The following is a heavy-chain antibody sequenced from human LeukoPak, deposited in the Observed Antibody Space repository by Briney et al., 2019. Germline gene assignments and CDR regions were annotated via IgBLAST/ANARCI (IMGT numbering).Heavy chain of an antibody. CDR3: ARVLAGFRCFDY. Sequence: GASVKVSCKASGYTFTGYYMHWVRQAPGQGLEWMGWINPNSGGTNYAQKFQGRVTMTRDTSISTAYMELSRLRSDDTAAYYCARVLAGFRCFDYWGQGTLVTVSS. J-gene: IGHJ4*02. CDR2: INPNSGGT. D-gene: IGHD6-19*01. V-gene: IGHV1-2*02. CDR1: GYTFTGYY.